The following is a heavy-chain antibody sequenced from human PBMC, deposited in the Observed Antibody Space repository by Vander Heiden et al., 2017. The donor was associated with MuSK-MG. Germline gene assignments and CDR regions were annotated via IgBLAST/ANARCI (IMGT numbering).Heavy chain of an antibody. Sequence: QGQRVESGGGALWPWTSLTLACAAAGFIFTGYGMHWVRQAPGKGLEWVAVISYDGSNKYYADSVKGRFTISRDNSKNTLYLQMNSLRAEDTAVYYCAKDQATVSTTGLFDYWGQGTLVTVSS. V-gene: IGHV3-30*18. CDR1: GFIFTGYG. J-gene: IGHJ4*02. CDR3: AKDQATVSTTGLFDY. CDR2: ISYDGSNK. D-gene: IGHD4-17*01.